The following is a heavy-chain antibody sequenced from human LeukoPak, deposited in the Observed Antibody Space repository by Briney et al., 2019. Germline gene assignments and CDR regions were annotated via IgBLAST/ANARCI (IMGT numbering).Heavy chain of an antibody. CDR1: GFTFSSYA. CDR3: GRDHAVAGIDS. J-gene: IGHJ5*01. CDR2: ISYDGSNK. V-gene: IGHV3-30-3*01. D-gene: IGHD6-19*01. Sequence: PGGSLRLSCAASGFTFSSYAMHWVRQAPGKGLEWVAVISYDGSNKYYADSVKGRFTISRDNAKDSLYLQMNNLRVEDTAIYYCGRDHAVAGIDSWGQGTLVTVSS.